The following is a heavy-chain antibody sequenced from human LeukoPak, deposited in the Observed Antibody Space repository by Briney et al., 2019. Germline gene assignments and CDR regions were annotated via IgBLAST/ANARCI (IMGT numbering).Heavy chain of an antibody. CDR2: IYPGDSDT. Sequence: GESLKISCKGSGYSFTGYWIGWVRQMPGKGLEWMGIIYPGDSDTRYSPSFQGQVTISADKSISTAYLQWSSLKASDTAMYYCARHGVLTTVTPYYFDYWGQGTLVTVSS. J-gene: IGHJ4*02. D-gene: IGHD4-17*01. V-gene: IGHV5-51*01. CDR3: ARHGVLTTVTPYYFDY. CDR1: GYSFTGYW.